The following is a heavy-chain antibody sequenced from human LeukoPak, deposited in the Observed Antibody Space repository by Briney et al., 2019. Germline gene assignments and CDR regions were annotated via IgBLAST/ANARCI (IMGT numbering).Heavy chain of an antibody. CDR2: ISGSGGST. CDR3: AKSLALPGYLTIDY. J-gene: IGHJ4*02. Sequence: GGSLRLSCAASGFTFSSYAMSWVRQAPGKGLEWVSAISGSGGSTYYADSVKGRFTISRDNSKNTLYLQMNSLRAEDTAVYYCAKSLALPGYLTIDYWGQGTLVTVSS. CDR1: GFTFSSYA. V-gene: IGHV3-23*01. D-gene: IGHD3-22*01.